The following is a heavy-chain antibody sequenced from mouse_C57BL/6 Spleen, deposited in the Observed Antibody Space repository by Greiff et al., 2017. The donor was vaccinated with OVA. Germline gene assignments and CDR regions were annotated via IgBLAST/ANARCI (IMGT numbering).Heavy chain of an antibody. CDR1: GFTFSDYG. CDR3: ASDDYDEGAWFAY. D-gene: IGHD2-4*01. Sequence: EVKLVESGGGLVKPGGSLKLSCAASGFTFSDYGMHWVRQAPEKGLEWVAYISSGSSTIYYADTVKGRFTISRDNAKNTLFLQMTSLRSEDTAMYYCASDDYDEGAWFAYWGQGTLVTVSA. CDR2: ISSGSSTI. J-gene: IGHJ3*01. V-gene: IGHV5-17*01.